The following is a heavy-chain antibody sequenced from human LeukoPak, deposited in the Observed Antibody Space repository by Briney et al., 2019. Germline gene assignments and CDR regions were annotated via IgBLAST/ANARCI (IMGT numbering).Heavy chain of an antibody. J-gene: IGHJ3*01. CDR2: IAYDGSSQ. D-gene: IGHD1-26*01. V-gene: IGHV3-33*05. CDR3: ARGGSPPEALGDTLDV. Sequence: PGGSLRLSCAASGFTFSTYGMHWVRQAPGKGLEWVAVIAYDGSSQFCADSVKGRFTISRDNAKNTLHLQMNTLRAEDTAVYYCARGGSPPEALGDTLDVWGQGTLVTVSS. CDR1: GFTFSTYG.